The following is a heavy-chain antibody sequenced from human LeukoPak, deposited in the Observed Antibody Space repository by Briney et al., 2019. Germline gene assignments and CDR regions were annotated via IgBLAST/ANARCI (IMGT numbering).Heavy chain of an antibody. V-gene: IGHV1-69*13. D-gene: IGHD2-2*01. J-gene: IGHJ6*02. CDR1: GGTFSSYA. Sequence: SVKVSCKASGGTFSSYAISWVRQAPGQGLEWMGGIIPIFGTANYAQKFQGRVTITADESTSTAYMELSSLRSEDTAVYYCARVLRYCSSTSCYPTGGYYYYYGMDVWGQGTTVTVSS. CDR2: IIPIFGTA. CDR3: ARVLRYCSSTSCYPTGGYYYYYGMDV.